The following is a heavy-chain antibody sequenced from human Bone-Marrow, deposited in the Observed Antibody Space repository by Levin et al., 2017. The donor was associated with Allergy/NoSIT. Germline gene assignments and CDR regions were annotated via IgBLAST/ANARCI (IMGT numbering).Heavy chain of an antibody. D-gene: IGHD3-10*01. CDR2: IYPGDSDT. Sequence: PVASVKVSCKGSGYSFTSYWIGWVRQMPGKGLEWMGIIYPGDSDTRYSPSFQGQVTISADKSISTAYLQWSSLKASDTAMYYCARHPSGENWFDPWGQGTLVTVSS. CDR3: ARHPSGENWFDP. CDR1: GYSFTSYW. V-gene: IGHV5-51*01. J-gene: IGHJ5*02.